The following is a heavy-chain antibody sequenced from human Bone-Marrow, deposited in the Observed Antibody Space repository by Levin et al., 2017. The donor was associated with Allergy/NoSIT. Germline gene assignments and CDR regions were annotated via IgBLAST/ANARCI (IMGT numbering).Heavy chain of an antibody. D-gene: IGHD3-10*01. CDR3: ARMVRGVIPAIDI. Sequence: SASGPTLVKPTQTLTLTCTPSGFSLSTSGMSVGWIRQPPGKALEWLALIDWDDDKYYSTSLKTRLTISKDTSKNQVVLIMTNMDPVDTATYYCARMVRGVIPAIDIWGQGTTVTVSS. J-gene: IGHJ3*02. CDR2: IDWDDDK. V-gene: IGHV2-70*01. CDR1: GFSLSTSGMS.